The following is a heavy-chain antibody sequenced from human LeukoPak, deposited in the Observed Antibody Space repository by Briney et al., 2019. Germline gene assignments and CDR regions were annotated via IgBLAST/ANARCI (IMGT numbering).Heavy chain of an antibody. V-gene: IGHV4-61*09. CDR2: IYHSGST. CDR1: GGSISSGSYY. J-gene: IGHJ4*02. Sequence: SETLSLTCTVSGGSISSGSYYWSWIRQPAGKGLEWIGNIYHSGSTYYNPSLRSRVTISVDTAKNQFSLRLSSVTAADTAVYYCARVGEYDFWSGHDETLFDYWGQGTPVTVSS. D-gene: IGHD3-3*01. CDR3: ARVGEYDFWSGHDETLFDY.